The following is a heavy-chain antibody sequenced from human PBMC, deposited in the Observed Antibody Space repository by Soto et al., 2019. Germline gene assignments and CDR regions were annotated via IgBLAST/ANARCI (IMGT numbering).Heavy chain of an antibody. CDR2: IVPLFRTT. CDR1: GGTFSSYA. CDR3: ARGGYCSTLSNLLDRSRLDV. D-gene: IGHD2-15*01. J-gene: IGHJ6*02. Sequence: QVQLVQSGDEAQKPGSSVKVSCKTSGGTFSSYAISWVRQAPGQGLEWMGGIVPLFRTTNYAQEFQGRVTITADTFTDTGYMELSVLRSGDTAVYYGARGGYCSTLSNLLDRSRLDVWGQGTTVTVSS. V-gene: IGHV1-69*06.